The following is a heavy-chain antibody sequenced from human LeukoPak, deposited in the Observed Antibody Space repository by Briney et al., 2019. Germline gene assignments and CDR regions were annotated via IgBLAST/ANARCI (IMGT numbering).Heavy chain of an antibody. CDR1: GFTFSSYA. CDR3: AKNHGSGSYPPYYFDY. J-gene: IGHJ4*02. CDR2: ISGSGGST. D-gene: IGHD3-10*01. Sequence: GGSLRLSCAASGFTFSSYAMSWVRQAPGKGLEWVSAISGSGGSTYYADSVKGRFTISRDNSKNTLYLQMNSLRAEDTAVYHCAKNHGSGSYPPYYFDYWGQGTLVTVSS. V-gene: IGHV3-23*01.